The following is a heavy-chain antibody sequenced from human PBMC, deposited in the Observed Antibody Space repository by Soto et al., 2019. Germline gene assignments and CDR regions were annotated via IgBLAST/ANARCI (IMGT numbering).Heavy chain of an antibody. Sequence: ASVKVSCKASGYTFTSSDINWVRQATGQGLEWMGWMNPNTGNTGYAQKFQGRITLTRSTSISTAYLELSSLNSDDSAVYYCARDASPWGQGTLVTVSS. CDR3: ARDASP. CDR1: GYTFTSSD. V-gene: IGHV1-8*01. D-gene: IGHD2-2*01. J-gene: IGHJ5*02. CDR2: MNPNTGNT.